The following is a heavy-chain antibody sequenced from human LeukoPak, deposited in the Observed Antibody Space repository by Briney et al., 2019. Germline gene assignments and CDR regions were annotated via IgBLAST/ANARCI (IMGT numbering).Heavy chain of an antibody. D-gene: IGHD3-9*01. CDR1: GGSISSHY. J-gene: IGHJ4*02. CDR3: ASVYYDILTGYTGFFDY. Sequence: PSETLSLTCTVSGGSISSHYWSWIRQPPGKGLEWIGYIYYSGSTNYNPSLKSRATISVDTSKNQFSLKLSSVTAADTAVYYCASVYYDILTGYTGFFDYWGQGTLVTVSS. V-gene: IGHV4-59*11. CDR2: IYYSGST.